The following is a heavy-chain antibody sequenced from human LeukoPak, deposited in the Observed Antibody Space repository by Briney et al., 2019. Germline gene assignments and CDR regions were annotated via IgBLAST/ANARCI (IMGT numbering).Heavy chain of an antibody. CDR1: GFTFSTYE. CDR2: MSSSASTI. J-gene: IGHJ3*02. D-gene: IGHD3-16*01. V-gene: IGHV3-48*03. Sequence: GGSLRLSCAASGFTFSTYEMNWVRQAPGKGLEWVSYMSSSASTIHYADSVKGRFTISRDNSKNSLYLQMNSLRTEDTALYYCAKARLGGGGFDIWGQGTMVTVSS. CDR3: AKARLGGGGFDI.